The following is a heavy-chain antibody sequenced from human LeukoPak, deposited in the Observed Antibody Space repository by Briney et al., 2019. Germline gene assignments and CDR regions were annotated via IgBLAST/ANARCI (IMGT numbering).Heavy chain of an antibody. V-gene: IGHV4-59*01. J-gene: IGHJ4*02. D-gene: IGHD2-2*01. CDR1: GGSISSYY. Sequence: PSETLSLTRTVSGGSISSYYRSWIRQPPGKGLEWIGYIYYSGSTNYNPSLKSRVTISVDTSKNQFSLKLSSVAAADTAVYYCARVDGYQLLQWGQGTLVTVSS. CDR3: ARVDGYQLLQ. CDR2: IYYSGST.